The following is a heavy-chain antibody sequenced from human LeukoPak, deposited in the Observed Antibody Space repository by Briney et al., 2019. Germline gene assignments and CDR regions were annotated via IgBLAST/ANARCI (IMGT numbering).Heavy chain of an antibody. CDR1: GFTFSSYG. V-gene: IGHV3-30*02. CDR3: AKELIAARRVMGY. Sequence: GGSLRLSCAASGFTFSSYGMHWVRQAPGKGLEWVAFIRYDGSNKYYADSVKGRFTISRDNSKNTLYLQMNSLRAEDTAVYYCAKELIAARRVMGYWGQGTLVTVSS. D-gene: IGHD6-6*01. CDR2: IRYDGSNK. J-gene: IGHJ4*02.